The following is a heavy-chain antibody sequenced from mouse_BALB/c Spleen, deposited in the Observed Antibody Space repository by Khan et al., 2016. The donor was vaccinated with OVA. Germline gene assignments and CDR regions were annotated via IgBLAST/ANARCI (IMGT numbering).Heavy chain of an antibody. CDR1: GNSFTSYY. Sequence: VQLKESGPELMKPGASVKISCKASGNSFTSYYIHWVKQSHGKSLEWIGYIDPFNGSTNYNQKFKGKATLTVDKSSSTAYMHLSSLPSDDSAVYYFARDGSSAWFAYWGQGTLVTVSA. CDR2: IDPFNGST. V-gene: IGHV1S135*01. D-gene: IGHD1-1*01. J-gene: IGHJ3*01. CDR3: ARDGSSAWFAY.